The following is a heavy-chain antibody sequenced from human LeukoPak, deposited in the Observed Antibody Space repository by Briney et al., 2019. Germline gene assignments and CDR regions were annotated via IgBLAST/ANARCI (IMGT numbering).Heavy chain of an antibody. V-gene: IGHV3-20*04. J-gene: IGHJ4*02. Sequence: RTGGSLRLSCAASGFTFDDYGMSWVRQAPAKGLEWVSGINWNGGSTGYADSVKGRFTISRDNAKNSLYLQMNSLRAEDTAVYYCASLSVVPTGGDYWGQGTLVTVSS. CDR3: ASLSVVPTGGDY. D-gene: IGHD4-23*01. CDR1: GFTFDDYG. CDR2: INWNGGST.